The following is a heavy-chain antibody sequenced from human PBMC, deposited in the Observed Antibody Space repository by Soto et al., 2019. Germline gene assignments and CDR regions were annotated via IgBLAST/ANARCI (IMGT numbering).Heavy chain of an antibody. V-gene: IGHV4-30-4*02. Sequence: SETLSLTCTVSGGSISSGDYYWSWIRQPPGKGLEWIGYIYYSGSTYYNPSLKSRVTISVDTSKNQFSLKLSSVTAADTAVYYCARPTYNSRSPFAYWGQGTLVTVSS. D-gene: IGHD1-20*01. CDR1: GGSISSGDYY. CDR3: ARPTYNSRSPFAY. J-gene: IGHJ4*02. CDR2: IYYSGST.